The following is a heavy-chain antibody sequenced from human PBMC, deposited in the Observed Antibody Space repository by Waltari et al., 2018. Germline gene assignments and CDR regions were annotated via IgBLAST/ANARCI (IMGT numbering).Heavy chain of an antibody. Sequence: QVQLQESGPGLVKPSGTLSLTCAVSGGSISSSNWWSWVRQPPGKGLEWIGEIYHSGGTNSTPSLKSRVTISVDKSKNQFSLKLSSVTAADTAVYYCARNRFYSSGRPTDYWGQGTLVTVSS. CDR1: GGSISSSNW. J-gene: IGHJ4*02. V-gene: IGHV4-4*02. CDR3: ARNRFYSSGRPTDY. CDR2: IYHSGGT. D-gene: IGHD6-19*01.